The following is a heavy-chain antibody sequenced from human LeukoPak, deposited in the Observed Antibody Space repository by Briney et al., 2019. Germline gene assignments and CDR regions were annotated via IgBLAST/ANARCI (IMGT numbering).Heavy chain of an antibody. J-gene: IGHJ4*02. D-gene: IGHD5-18*01. V-gene: IGHV3-53*04. CDR3: ARVDTVMAYYFDL. Sequence: PGGSLRLSCAASEFIVSRNYMNWVRQAPGKGLEWVSTIYSGGTTYYSDSVMGRFTISRHNSRNTLYLQMNSLRAEDTAVYYCARVDTVMAYYFDLWGQGTLVTVSS. CDR1: EFIVSRNY. CDR2: IYSGGTT.